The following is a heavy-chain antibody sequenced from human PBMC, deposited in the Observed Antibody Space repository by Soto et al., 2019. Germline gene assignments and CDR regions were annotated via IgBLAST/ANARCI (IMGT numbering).Heavy chain of an antibody. CDR1: GFTVSDDH. CDR3: AREAAGFDI. V-gene: IGHV3-53*01. Sequence: LRLSCAASGFTVSDDHMSWVRQAPGKGPEWVSVIYYGGTTYYADSVQGRFTISRDKSKNTLYLQMNDLRADDTAVYYCAREAAGFDIWGQGTMVTVSS. CDR2: IYYGGTT. J-gene: IGHJ3*02.